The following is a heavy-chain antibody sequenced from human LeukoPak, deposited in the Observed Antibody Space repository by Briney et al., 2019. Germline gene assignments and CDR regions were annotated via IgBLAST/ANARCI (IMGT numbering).Heavy chain of an antibody. CDR2: ITKSGGST. V-gene: IGHV3-23*01. J-gene: IGHJ4*02. CDR3: AREPGIAVATNGDS. Sequence: GGSLRLSCAVSGITFTTIDVSWVRLAPGKGLEWVSTITKSGGSTYYADSVKGRFTISRDNSKNTLYLQMNSLRAEDTAVYYCAREPGIAVATNGDSWGQGTLVTVSS. CDR1: GITFTTID. D-gene: IGHD6-19*01.